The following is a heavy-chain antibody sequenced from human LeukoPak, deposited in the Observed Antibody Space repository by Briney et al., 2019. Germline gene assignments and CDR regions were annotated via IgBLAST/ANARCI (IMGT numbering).Heavy chain of an antibody. CDR2: VHYSGSP. D-gene: IGHD4/OR15-4a*01. Sequence: SETLSLTCGVSGDSISSATYYWGWIRQSPETGLEWNGSVHYSGSPYYNPSLKNRVSISVDTSKNQFSLSLTSVTAADTAVYYCARQDHVDHGAPNWLDPWGQGTLVTLSS. CDR3: ARQDHVDHGAPNWLDP. V-gene: IGHV4-39*01. J-gene: IGHJ5*01. CDR1: GDSISSATYY.